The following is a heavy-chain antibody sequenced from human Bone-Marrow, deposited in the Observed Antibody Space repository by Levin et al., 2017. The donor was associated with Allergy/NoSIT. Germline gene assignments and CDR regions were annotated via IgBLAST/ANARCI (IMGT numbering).Heavy chain of an antibody. CDR1: GFAFEDYA. J-gene: IGHJ4*02. CDR3: AKHLGPYSSSSVYGFDY. CDR2: ISWDGVNT. V-gene: IGHV3-43*01. Sequence: QPGGSLRLSCAASGFAFEDYAMHWVRQGPGKGLEWVSLISWDGVNTNYADSVKGRFTISRDNSKTSLYLQMNSLRSEDTALYYCAKHLGPYSSSSVYGFDYWGQGTLVTVSS. D-gene: IGHD6-6*01.